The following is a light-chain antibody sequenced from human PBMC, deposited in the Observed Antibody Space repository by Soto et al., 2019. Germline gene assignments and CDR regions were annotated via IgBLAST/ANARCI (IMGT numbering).Light chain of an antibody. CDR2: DAS. V-gene: IGKV3-15*01. CDR1: QSVSSN. Sequence: EIVMTQSPATLSVSPGERATLSCRASQSVSSNLAWYQQKPGQAPRLLIYDASTWAPGIPARFSGSGSGTEFTLTISSLQSEDFAVYYCQQYSAWWTFGQGTTVEIK. CDR3: QQYSAWWT. J-gene: IGKJ1*01.